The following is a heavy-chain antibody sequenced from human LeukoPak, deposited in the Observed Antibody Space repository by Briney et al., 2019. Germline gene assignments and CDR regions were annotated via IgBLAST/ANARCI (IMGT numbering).Heavy chain of an antibody. CDR1: GYSFTSYW. J-gene: IGHJ5*02. V-gene: IGHV5-51*01. CDR2: IYPGDSDT. CDR3: ASQPSDCSGGSCYSGWFDP. Sequence: GESLKISRKGSGYSFTSYWIGWVRQMPGKGLEGMGIIYPGDSDTRYSPSFQGQVTISADKSISLAYLQWSSLKASDTAMYYCASQPSDCSGGSCYSGWFDPWGQGTLVTVSS. D-gene: IGHD2-15*01.